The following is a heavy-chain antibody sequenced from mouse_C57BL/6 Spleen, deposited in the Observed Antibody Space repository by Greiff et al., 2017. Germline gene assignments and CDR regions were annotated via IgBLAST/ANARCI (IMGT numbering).Heavy chain of an antibody. D-gene: IGHD3-3*01. J-gene: IGHJ1*03. CDR3: SVGRGDGNWDFDV. CDR2: IFPDNGGA. Sequence: EVQLQQSGPELVKPGASVKISCKASGYTFPDYYMNWVKQSHGKSLEWLGVIFPDNGGASYNEMFKGKATLTVEKSSSTVYLELRSLTSDDSAVYYCSVGRGDGNWDFDVWGTGTMVTVSS. CDR1: GYTFPDYY. V-gene: IGHV1-26*01.